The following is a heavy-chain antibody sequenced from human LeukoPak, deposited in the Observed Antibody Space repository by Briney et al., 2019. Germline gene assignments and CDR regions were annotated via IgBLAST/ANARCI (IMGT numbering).Heavy chain of an antibody. CDR3: ARALTSYCSGGSCFDDAFDI. Sequence: SETLSLTCAVSGGSISSSNWWSWVRQPPGKGLEWIGEIYHSGSTNYNPSLKSRVTISVDKSKNQFSLKLSSVTAADTAVYYCARALTSYCSGGSCFDDAFDIWGQGTMVTVSS. CDR2: IYHSGST. D-gene: IGHD2-15*01. J-gene: IGHJ3*02. CDR1: GGSISSSNW. V-gene: IGHV4-4*02.